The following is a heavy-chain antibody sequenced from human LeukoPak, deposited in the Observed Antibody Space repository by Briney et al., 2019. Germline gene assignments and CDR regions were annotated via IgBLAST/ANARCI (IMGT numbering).Heavy chain of an antibody. D-gene: IGHD4/OR15-4a*01. CDR2: ISSSSSYI. V-gene: IGHV3-21*01. CDR1: GFTFSSYS. CDR3: ARSPNGAFDI. Sequence: PGGSLRLSCAASGFTFSSYSMNWVRQAPGKGLEGVSSISSSSSYIYYADSVKGRFTISRDNAKNSLYLQMNSLRAEDTAVYYCARSPNGAFDIWGQGTMVTVSS. J-gene: IGHJ3*02.